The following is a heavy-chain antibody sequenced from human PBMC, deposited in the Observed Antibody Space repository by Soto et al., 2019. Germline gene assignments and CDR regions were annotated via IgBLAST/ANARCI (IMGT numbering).Heavy chain of an antibody. J-gene: IGHJ6*03. V-gene: IGHV4-34*01. CDR1: GGSFSGYY. D-gene: IGHD1-7*01. Sequence: PSETLSLTCAVYGGSFSGYYWSWIRQPPGKGLEWIGEINHSGSTNYNPSLKSRVTISVDTSKNQFSLKLSSVTAADTAVYYCARGQGISGTDPPKKEYYNYMDVSGKGTTVTVSS. CDR2: INHSGST. CDR3: ARGQGISGTDPPKKEYYNYMDV.